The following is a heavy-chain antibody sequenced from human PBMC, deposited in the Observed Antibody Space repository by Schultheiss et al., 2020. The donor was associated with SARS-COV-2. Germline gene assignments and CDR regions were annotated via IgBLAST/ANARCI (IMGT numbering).Heavy chain of an antibody. CDR1: GGSISSGGYY. J-gene: IGHJ6*02. V-gene: IGHV4-31*03. CDR2: IYYSGST. CDR3: AILLTGYYPTYGMDV. Sequence: SETLSLTCTVSGGSISSGGYYWSWIRQHPGKGLELIGSIYYSGSTYYNPSLKSRVTISVDTSKNQFSLKLSSVTAADTAVYYCAILLTGYYPTYGMDVWGQGTTVTVSS. D-gene: IGHD3-9*01.